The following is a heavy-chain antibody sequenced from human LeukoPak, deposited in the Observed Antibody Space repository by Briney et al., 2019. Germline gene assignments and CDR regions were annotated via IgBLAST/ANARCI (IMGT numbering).Heavy chain of an antibody. CDR2: ISAYNGNT. Sequence: ASVKVSCKASGYTFTSYGISWVRQAPGQGLEWMGWISAYNGNTNYAQKLQGRVTMTTDTSTSTAYMELRSLRSDDTAVYYCARAPLIAVAGNYYYYYMDVWGKGTTVTISS. J-gene: IGHJ6*03. CDR1: GYTFTSYG. CDR3: ARAPLIAVAGNYYYYYMDV. D-gene: IGHD6-19*01. V-gene: IGHV1-18*01.